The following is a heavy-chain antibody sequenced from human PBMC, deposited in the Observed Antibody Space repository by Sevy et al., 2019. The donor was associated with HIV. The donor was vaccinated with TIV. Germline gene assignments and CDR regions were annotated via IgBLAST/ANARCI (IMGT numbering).Heavy chain of an antibody. D-gene: IGHD4-17*01. Sequence: SETLSLTCTVSGGSISSYYWSWIRQPPGKGLEWIGYIYYSGSTNYNPSLKSRVTISVDTSKNQFSLKLSSVTAADTAVYYCARGRRDYGGAFDIWGQGKMVTVSS. CDR1: GGSISSYY. V-gene: IGHV4-59*01. CDR2: IYYSGST. J-gene: IGHJ3*02. CDR3: ARGRRDYGGAFDI.